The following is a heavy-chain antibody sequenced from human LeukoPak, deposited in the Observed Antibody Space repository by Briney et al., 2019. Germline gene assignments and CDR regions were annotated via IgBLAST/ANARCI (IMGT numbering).Heavy chain of an antibody. Sequence: SETLSLTCAVYGGSFSGYYWSWIRQPPGKGLEWIGEINHSGSTNYNPSLKSRVTISVDTSKNQFSLKLSSVTAADTAVYYCARSGWILRFGELPIGYWYFDLWGRGTLVTVSS. CDR1: GGSFSGYY. CDR3: ARSGWILRFGELPIGYWYFDL. D-gene: IGHD3-10*01. J-gene: IGHJ2*01. CDR2: INHSGST. V-gene: IGHV4-34*01.